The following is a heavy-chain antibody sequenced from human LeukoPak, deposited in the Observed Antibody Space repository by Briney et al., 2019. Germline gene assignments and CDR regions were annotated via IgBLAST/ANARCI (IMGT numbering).Heavy chain of an antibody. CDR3: ARRRDERGYKDIFDI. CDR2: IYPGDSDT. J-gene: IGHJ3*02. D-gene: IGHD5-18*01. CDR1: GYSFTNYW. V-gene: IGHV5-51*01. Sequence: GESLKISCKGSGYSFTNYWIGWVRQMPGKGLEWMGIIYPGDSDTRYSPSFQGQVTISADKSISTAYLQWSSLKASGTAMYYCARRRDERGYKDIFDIWGQGTMVTVSS.